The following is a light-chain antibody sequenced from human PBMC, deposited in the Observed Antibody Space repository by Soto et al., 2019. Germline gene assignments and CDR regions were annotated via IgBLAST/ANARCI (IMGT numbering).Light chain of an antibody. CDR1: QSISSW. CDR2: KAS. J-gene: IGKJ1*01. CDR3: QQYNSYLWT. V-gene: IGKV1-5*03. Sequence: DIQMTQSPSTLSASVGDRVTITCRASQSISSWLAWYQQKPGKAPNLLIYKASSLATGVPSRFSGSGSGTAFTLTISSLQPVDFATYYCQQYNSYLWTFGQGTKVEIK.